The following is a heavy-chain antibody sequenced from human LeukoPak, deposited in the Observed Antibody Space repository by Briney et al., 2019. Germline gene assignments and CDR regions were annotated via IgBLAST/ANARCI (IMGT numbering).Heavy chain of an antibody. CDR1: GYTFTSYG. CDR2: ISAYNGNT. CDR3: ARVGATGGIDY. Sequence: ASVTVSFTASGYTFTSYGISWVRQAPGQGLEWMGWISAYNGNTNYAQKLQGRVTMTTDTSTSTAYMELRSLRSDATAVYYCARVGATGGIDYWVQGTLVTVSS. J-gene: IGHJ4*02. V-gene: IGHV1-18*01. D-gene: IGHD3-10*01.